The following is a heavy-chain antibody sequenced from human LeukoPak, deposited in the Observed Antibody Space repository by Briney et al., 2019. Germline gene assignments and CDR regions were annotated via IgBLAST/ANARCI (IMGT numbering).Heavy chain of an antibody. CDR2: ISAYNGNT. J-gene: IGHJ4*02. Sequence: GASVKVSCKASGSTFTNYGISWVRQAPGQGLEWMGWISAYNGNTHYAQNLQGRVTMTTDTSTSTAYMELKSLRSDDTAVYYCARDPPRHYDILTGYQEFDYWGQGTLVTVSS. D-gene: IGHD3-9*01. V-gene: IGHV1-18*01. CDR3: ARDPPRHYDILTGYQEFDY. CDR1: GSTFTNYG.